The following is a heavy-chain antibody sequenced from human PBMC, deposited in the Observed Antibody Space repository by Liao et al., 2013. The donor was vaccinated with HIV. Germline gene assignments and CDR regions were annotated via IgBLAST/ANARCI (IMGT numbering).Heavy chain of an antibody. D-gene: IGHD3-10*01. CDR1: GGSISSFY. J-gene: IGHJ2*01. CDR3: AREVWRFGELYWYFDL. V-gene: IGHV4-59*01. Sequence: QVQLEESGPGLVKPSETLSLTCSVSGGSISSFYWSWIRQPPGKGLEWIGDISYRGSTNYNPSLKSRATISLDTSKNEFSLMLTSVTAADTAVYYCAREVWRFGELYWYFDLWGRGTLVTVSS. CDR2: ISYRGST.